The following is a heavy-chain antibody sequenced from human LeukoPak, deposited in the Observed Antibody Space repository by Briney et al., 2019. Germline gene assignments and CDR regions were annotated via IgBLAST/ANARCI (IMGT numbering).Heavy chain of an antibody. CDR2: INHSGST. D-gene: IGHD2-2*01. CDR3: ARVVSGPGAPLGWFDP. V-gene: IGHV4-34*01. CDR1: GEFFSVYY. Sequence: SETLSLTCAVWGEFFSVYYWSWIRQPPGKGLEWIGEINHSGSTNYNPSLRSRVTISLDTSKNQFSLKLSSVTAADTAVYYCARVVSGPGAPLGWFDPWGQGTLVTVSS. J-gene: IGHJ5*02.